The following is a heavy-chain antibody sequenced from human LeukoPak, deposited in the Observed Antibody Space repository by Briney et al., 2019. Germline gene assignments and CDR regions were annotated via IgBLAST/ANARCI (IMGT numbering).Heavy chain of an antibody. CDR3: ARGQVAAAGTLTNYWYFDL. V-gene: IGHV4-30-2*01. D-gene: IGHD6-13*01. CDR1: GGSISSGGYS. CDR2: IYHSGST. Sequence: SQTLSLTCAVSGGSISSGGYSWSWIRQPPGKGLEWIGYIYHSGSTYYNPSLKSRVTISVDTSKNQFSLKLSSVTAADTAVYYCARGQVAAAGTLTNYWYFDLWGRGTLVTVSS. J-gene: IGHJ2*01.